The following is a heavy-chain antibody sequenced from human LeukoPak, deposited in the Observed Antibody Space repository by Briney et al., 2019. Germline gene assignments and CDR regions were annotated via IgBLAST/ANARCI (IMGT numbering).Heavy chain of an antibody. CDR3: ARRESSRRGPYYYYYMDV. V-gene: IGHV4-39*07. CDR2: IDYSGST. J-gene: IGHJ6*03. Sequence: PSETLSLTCTVSGDSISSSYYYWGRIRQPPGKGLEWIGSIDYSGSTYHNPSLKSRVTISVDTSKNQFSLKLSSVTAADTAVYYCARRESSRRGPYYYYYMDVWGKGTTVTVSS. CDR1: GDSISSSYYY. D-gene: IGHD6-6*01.